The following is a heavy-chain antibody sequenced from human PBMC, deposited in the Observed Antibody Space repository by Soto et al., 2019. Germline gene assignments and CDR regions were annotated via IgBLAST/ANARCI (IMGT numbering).Heavy chain of an antibody. Sequence: PSETLSLTCTVSGGSISSYYWSWIRQPPGKGLEWIGYICYSGSTNYNPSLKSRVTISVDTSKNQFSLKLSSVTAADTAVYYCARELDYGMDVWGQGTTVTVSS. J-gene: IGHJ6*02. D-gene: IGHD1-1*01. CDR1: GGSISSYY. CDR2: ICYSGST. CDR3: ARELDYGMDV. V-gene: IGHV4-59*01.